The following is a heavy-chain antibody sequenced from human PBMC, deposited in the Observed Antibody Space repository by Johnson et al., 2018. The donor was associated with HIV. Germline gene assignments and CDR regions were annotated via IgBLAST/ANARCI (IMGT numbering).Heavy chain of an antibody. D-gene: IGHD3-22*01. CDR1: GFTFSTFG. CDR3: ARDNNDSSGYLGAFDI. V-gene: IGHV3-20*04. CDR2: INWNGGST. J-gene: IGHJ3*02. Sequence: VQLVESGGGVVQPGRSLRLSCAASGFTFSTFGMHWVRQAPGKGLEWVSGINWNGGSTGYADSVKGRFTISRDNAKNSLYLQMNSLRAEDTAVYYCARDNNDSSGYLGAFDIWGQGTMVTVSS.